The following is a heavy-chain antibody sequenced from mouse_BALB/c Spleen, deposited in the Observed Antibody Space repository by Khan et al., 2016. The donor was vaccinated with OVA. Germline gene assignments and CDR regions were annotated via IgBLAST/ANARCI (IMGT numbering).Heavy chain of an antibody. CDR3: ARGGADYYRNKEGAMDY. D-gene: IGHD2-5*01. Sequence: QIQLVQSGPELKKPGETVRISCKASGYTFTTAGMQWVQKTPGKGLKWIGWINTHSGVPKYAEDFKGRFAFSLGTSASTVYLQITNLKNEDTATYFCARGGADYYRNKEGAMDYWGQGTSVTVSS. CDR1: GYTFTTAG. V-gene: IGHV9-4*02. J-gene: IGHJ4*01. CDR2: INTHSGVP.